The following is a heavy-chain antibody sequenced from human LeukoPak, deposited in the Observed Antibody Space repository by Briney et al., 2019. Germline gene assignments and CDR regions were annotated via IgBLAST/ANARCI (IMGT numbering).Heavy chain of an antibody. J-gene: IGHJ6*04. CDR1: GGSISSGDYY. V-gene: IGHV4-30-4*01. CDR2: IYYSGST. Sequence: SQTLSLTCTVSGGSISSGDYYWSWIRQPPGKGLEWIGYIYYSGSTYYNPPLKSRVTISVDTSKNQFSLKLSSVTAADTAVYYCARGENYYYGMDVWGKGTTVTVSS. CDR3: ARGENYYYGMDV.